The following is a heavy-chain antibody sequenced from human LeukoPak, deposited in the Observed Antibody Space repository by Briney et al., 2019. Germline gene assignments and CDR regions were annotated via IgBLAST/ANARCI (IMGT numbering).Heavy chain of an antibody. Sequence: GGSLRLSCTTSGFTFSRYWMTWVRKAPGKGLEWVANIKEDGSRRNYVDSVKGRFTISRDNAKNSLYLQMNSLRAEDTAVYYCATPLDYYDSSGYHQGGDWGQGTLVTVSS. J-gene: IGHJ4*02. CDR1: GFTFSRYW. CDR3: ATPLDYYDSSGYHQGGD. D-gene: IGHD3-22*01. CDR2: IKEDGSRR. V-gene: IGHV3-7*03.